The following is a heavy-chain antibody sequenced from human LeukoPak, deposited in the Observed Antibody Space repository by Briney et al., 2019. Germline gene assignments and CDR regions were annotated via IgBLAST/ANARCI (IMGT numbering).Heavy chain of an antibody. V-gene: IGHV3-21*01. J-gene: IGHJ4*02. CDR3: AKPRGYSGYDSGYFDY. CDR1: GFSFNTYY. D-gene: IGHD5-12*01. CDR2: ISSSSTYI. Sequence: GGSLRLSCAASGFSFNTYYVNWVRQAPGKGLEWVSCISSSSTYIFYADSVRGRFAISRDNAKNSLYLQMNSLRAEDTAVYYCAKPRGYSGYDSGYFDYWGQGTLVTVSS.